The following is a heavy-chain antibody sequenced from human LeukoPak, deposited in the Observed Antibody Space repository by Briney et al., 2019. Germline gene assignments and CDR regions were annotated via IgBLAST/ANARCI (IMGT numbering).Heavy chain of an antibody. V-gene: IGHV4-59*01. CDR2: IYYSGST. Sequence: SETLSLTCTVSGGSISSYYWSWIRQPPGKGLEWIGYIYYSGSTNYNPSLKSRVTISVDTSKNQFSLKLSSVTAADTAVYYCARAPRDYQSPFDIWGQGTMVTVSS. J-gene: IGHJ3*02. D-gene: IGHD4-17*01. CDR1: GGSISSYY. CDR3: ARAPRDYQSPFDI.